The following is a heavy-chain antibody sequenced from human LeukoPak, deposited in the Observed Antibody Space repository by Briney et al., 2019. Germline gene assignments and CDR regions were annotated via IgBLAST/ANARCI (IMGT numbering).Heavy chain of an antibody. D-gene: IGHD6-13*01. Sequence: PGGALRLSCAGCVWTFISYAMSGLGQAPGKGLDGVSAINGSGGSTYYADSVKGRFTISRDNSKNTLYLQMNSLRAEDTAVYYCARGESGYSSSWYLRPYNYWGQGTLVTVSS. V-gene: IGHV3-23*01. CDR3: ARGESGYSSSWYLRPYNY. J-gene: IGHJ4*02. CDR1: VWTFISYA. CDR2: INGSGGST.